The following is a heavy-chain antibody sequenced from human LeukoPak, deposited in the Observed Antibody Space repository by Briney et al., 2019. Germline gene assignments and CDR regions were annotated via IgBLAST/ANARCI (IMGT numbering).Heavy chain of an antibody. Sequence: PSETLSLTRTVSGGSISSSSYYWGWIRQPPGKGLEWIGEINHSGSTNYNPSLKSRVTISVDTSKNQFSLKLSSVAAADTAVYYCARLLLYPMWVGFDPWGQGTLVTVSS. CDR1: GGSISSSSYY. V-gene: IGHV4-39*07. CDR3: ARLLLYPMWVGFDP. D-gene: IGHD1-26*01. J-gene: IGHJ5*02. CDR2: INHSGST.